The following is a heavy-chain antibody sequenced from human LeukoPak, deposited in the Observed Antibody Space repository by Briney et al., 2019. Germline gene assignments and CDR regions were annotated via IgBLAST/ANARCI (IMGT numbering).Heavy chain of an antibody. Sequence: GGSLRLSCAASGFTFSSYSMNWVRQAPGKGLEWASSISSSSSYIYYADSVKGRFTISRDNAKNSLYLQMNSLRAEDTAVYYCARDLPYGDYVDDVWGKGTTVTVSS. CDR3: ARDLPYGDYVDDV. CDR2: ISSSSSYI. CDR1: GFTFSSYS. J-gene: IGHJ6*04. D-gene: IGHD4-17*01. V-gene: IGHV3-21*01.